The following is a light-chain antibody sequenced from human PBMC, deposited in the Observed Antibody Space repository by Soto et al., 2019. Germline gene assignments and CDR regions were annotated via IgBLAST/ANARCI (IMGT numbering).Light chain of an antibody. CDR3: QTWGTGIRV. V-gene: IGLV4-69*01. J-gene: IGLJ3*02. CDR1: SGHSSYA. Sequence: QPVLTQSPSASASLGASVKLTCILSSGHSSYAIAWHQQQPEKGPRYLMKVYSDGSHSKGDGIPDRFSGSSSGAERYLTISSLQSEDEADYYCQTWGTGIRVFGGGTKVTVL. CDR2: VYSDGSH.